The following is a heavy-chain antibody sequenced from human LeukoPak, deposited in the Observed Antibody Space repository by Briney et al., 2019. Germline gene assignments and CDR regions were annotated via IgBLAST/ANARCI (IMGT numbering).Heavy chain of an antibody. J-gene: IGHJ4*02. D-gene: IGHD1-26*01. CDR3: ARHGDPIVGATNYFDY. CDR2: LSHSGSS. CDR1: GYSISSGYY. V-gene: IGHV4-38-2*02. Sequence: SETLSLTCTVSGYSISSGYYWDWIRQPPGKGLEWIGTLSHSGSSYYNPSLKSRVTISVDTSKNQFSLKLSSVTAADTAVYYCARHGDPIVGATNYFDYWGQGTLVTVSS.